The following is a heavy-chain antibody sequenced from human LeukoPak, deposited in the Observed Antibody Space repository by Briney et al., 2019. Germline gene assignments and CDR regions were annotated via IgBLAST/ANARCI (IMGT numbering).Heavy chain of an antibody. Sequence: GGSLRLSCAASGFTFSSYGMHWVRQAPGKGLEWVAVIWYDGSNKYYADSVKGRFTISRDNSQNTLYLLMNSLRAEDTAVYYCAKGHSSGYYYESAWFDYWGQGTLVTVSS. D-gene: IGHD3-22*01. CDR3: AKGHSSGYYYESAWFDY. CDR2: IWYDGSNK. V-gene: IGHV3-33*06. CDR1: GFTFSSYG. J-gene: IGHJ4*02.